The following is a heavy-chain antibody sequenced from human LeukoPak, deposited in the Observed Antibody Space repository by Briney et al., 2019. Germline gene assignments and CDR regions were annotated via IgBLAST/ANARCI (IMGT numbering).Heavy chain of an antibody. CDR2: ISSSSSYI. V-gene: IGHV3-21*01. Sequence: GGSLRLSCAASGFTFSSYSMNWVRQAPGKGLEWVSSISSSSSYIYYADSVKGRFTISRDNAKNSLYLQMNSLRAEDTAVYYCARDCDILTGYPYNYYYAMDVWGHGTTVTVSS. J-gene: IGHJ6*02. D-gene: IGHD3-9*01. CDR1: GFTFSSYS. CDR3: ARDCDILTGYPYNYYYAMDV.